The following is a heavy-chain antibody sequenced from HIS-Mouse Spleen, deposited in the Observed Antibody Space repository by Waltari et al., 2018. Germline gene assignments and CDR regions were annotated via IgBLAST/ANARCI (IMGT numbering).Heavy chain of an antibody. J-gene: IGHJ4*02. V-gene: IGHV3-23*01. CDR3: AKTLVRSRDFDY. CDR2: ISGSGGST. CDR1: GFTFSSYA. Sequence: EVQLLESGGGLVQPGGSLRLSCAAHGFTFSSYAILGVRQAPGKGLEWVSAISGSGGSTYYADSVKGRFTISRDNSKNTLYLQMNSLRAEDTAVYYCAKTLVRSRDFDYWGQGTLVTVSS. D-gene: IGHD4-17*01.